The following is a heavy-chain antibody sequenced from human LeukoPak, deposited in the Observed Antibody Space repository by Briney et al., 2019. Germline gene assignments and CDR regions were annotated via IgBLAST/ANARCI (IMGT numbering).Heavy chain of an antibody. D-gene: IGHD3-3*01. J-gene: IGHJ6*03. Sequence: PSETLSLTCTVSGGSISSSSYYWGWIRQPPGKGLEWIGSIYHSGSTYYNPSLKSRVTISVDTSKNQFSLKLSSVTAADTAVYYCARDSAYYDFWSGYYTGYYYYYMDVWGKGTTVTVSS. CDR2: IYHSGST. V-gene: IGHV4-39*07. CDR1: GGSISSSSYY. CDR3: ARDSAYYDFWSGYYTGYYYYYMDV.